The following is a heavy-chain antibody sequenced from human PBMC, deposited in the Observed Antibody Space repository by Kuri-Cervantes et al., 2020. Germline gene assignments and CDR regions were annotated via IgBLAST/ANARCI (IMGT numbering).Heavy chain of an antibody. Sequence: ASVKVSCKASGYTFTRYYMHWVRQAPGQRLEWMGWSNAGNGNTKYSQEFQGRVTMTGNTSINTVYMELSSLRSEDTAVYYCARGGLRFLQWLARDDAFDIWGQGTMVTVSS. CDR2: SNAGNGNT. CDR3: ARGGLRFLQWLARDDAFDI. CDR1: GYTFTRYY. D-gene: IGHD3-3*01. V-gene: IGHV1-3*02. J-gene: IGHJ3*02.